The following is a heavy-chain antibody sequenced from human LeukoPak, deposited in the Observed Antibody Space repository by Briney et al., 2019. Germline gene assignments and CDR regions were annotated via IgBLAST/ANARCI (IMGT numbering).Heavy chain of an antibody. Sequence: PGGSLRLSCAASGFTFSNAWMSWVRQAPGKGLEWVSVIWYDESKTYYVDSVKGRFTISRDHSKNTLYLQMNSLRVEDTAVYYCARAGSSDQFDYWGQGSLVTVSS. D-gene: IGHD6-6*01. CDR3: ARAGSSDQFDY. CDR2: IWYDESKT. CDR1: GFTFSNAW. J-gene: IGHJ4*02. V-gene: IGHV3-33*08.